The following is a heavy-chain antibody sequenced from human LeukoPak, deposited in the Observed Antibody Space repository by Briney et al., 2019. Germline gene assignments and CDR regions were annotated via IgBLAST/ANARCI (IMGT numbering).Heavy chain of an antibody. J-gene: IGHJ3*02. CDR1: GGSISSYS. CDR2: ISQSGST. CDR3: ARESGEFSDAFDI. Sequence: PSETLSLTCTVSGGSISSYSWSWIRQPPGKGLEWIGYISQSGSTYYNPSLKSRVTISVDRSKNQFSLKLTPVTAADTAVYFCARESGEFSDAFDIWGQGTMVTVSS. V-gene: IGHV4-30-2*01. D-gene: IGHD5-12*01.